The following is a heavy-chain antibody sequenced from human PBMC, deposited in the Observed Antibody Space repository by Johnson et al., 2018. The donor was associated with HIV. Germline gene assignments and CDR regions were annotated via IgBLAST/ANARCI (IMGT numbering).Heavy chain of an antibody. Sequence: VQLVESGGGVVQPGRSLRLSCAASGFTFDDYGMHWVRQAPGKGLEWVSGINWNGGSTGYADSVKGRFTISRDNAKNSLYLQMNSLRAEDTALYYCARDWAAVGRVGGMDAFDIWGQGTMVTVSS. CDR1: GFTFDDYG. D-gene: IGHD6-13*01. CDR3: ARDWAAVGRVGGMDAFDI. J-gene: IGHJ3*02. CDR2: INWNGGST. V-gene: IGHV3-20*04.